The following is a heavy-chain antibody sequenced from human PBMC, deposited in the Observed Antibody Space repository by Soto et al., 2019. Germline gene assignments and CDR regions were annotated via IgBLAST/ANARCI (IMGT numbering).Heavy chain of an antibody. CDR1: GGSISSGGYY. Sequence: SETLSLTCTVSGGSISSGGYYWSWIRQHPGKGLEWIGYIYYSGSTYYNPSLKSRVTISVDTSKNQFSLKLSSVTAADTAVYYCASARVVTEEGAFGIWGQGTMVTVSS. J-gene: IGHJ3*02. CDR3: ASARVVTEEGAFGI. D-gene: IGHD2-21*02. V-gene: IGHV4-31*03. CDR2: IYYSGST.